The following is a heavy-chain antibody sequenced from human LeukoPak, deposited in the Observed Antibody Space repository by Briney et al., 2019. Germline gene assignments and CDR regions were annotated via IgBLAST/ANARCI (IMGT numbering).Heavy chain of an antibody. J-gene: IGHJ4*02. D-gene: IGHD7-27*01. CDR1: GGSISSSYS. CDR2: IYHSGST. CDR3: ASRKLGNDY. Sequence: SETLSLTCTVSGGSISSSYSWGWIRQPPGKGLEWIGEIYHSGSTNYNPSLKSRVTISVDKSKNQFSLKLSSVTAADTAVYYCASRKLGNDYWGQGTLVTVSS. V-gene: IGHV4-4*02.